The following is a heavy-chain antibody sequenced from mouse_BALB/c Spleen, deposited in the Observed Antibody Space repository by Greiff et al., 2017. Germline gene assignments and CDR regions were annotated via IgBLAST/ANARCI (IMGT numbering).Heavy chain of an antibody. CDR3: ASRTYGNYGWFAY. CDR1: GFTFSSFG. J-gene: IGHJ3*01. D-gene: IGHD2-10*02. Sequence: EVQGVESGGGLVQPGGSRKLSCAASGFTFSSFGMHWVRQAPEKGLEWVAYISSGSSTIYYADTVKGRFTISRDNPKTTLFLQMTSLRSEDTAMYYCASRTYGNYGWFAYWGQGTLVTVSA. CDR2: ISSGSSTI. V-gene: IGHV5-17*02.